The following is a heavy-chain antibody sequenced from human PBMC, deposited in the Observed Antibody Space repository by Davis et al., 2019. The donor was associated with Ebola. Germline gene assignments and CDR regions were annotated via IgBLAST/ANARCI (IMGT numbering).Heavy chain of an antibody. CDR1: GGSISSYY. D-gene: IGHD5-12*01. Sequence: MPSETLSLTCTVSGGSISSYYWSWIRQPPGKGLEWIGYIYYSGSTNYNPSLKSRVTISVDTSKNQFSLKLSSVTAADTAVYYCARLDSGYYYYYGMDVWGQGTTVTVSS. V-gene: IGHV4-59*08. CDR2: IYYSGST. CDR3: ARLDSGYYYYYGMDV. J-gene: IGHJ6*02.